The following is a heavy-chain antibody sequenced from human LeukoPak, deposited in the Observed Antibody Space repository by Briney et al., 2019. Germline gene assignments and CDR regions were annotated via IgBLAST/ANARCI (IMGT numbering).Heavy chain of an antibody. V-gene: IGHV3-74*01. D-gene: IGHD6-19*01. CDR1: GFTFSSYC. CDR2: INSDGSST. J-gene: IGHJ4*02. Sequence: PGGSLRLSCAASGFTFSSYCMHWVRQAPGKGLVWVSRINSDGSSTSYADSVKGRFTISRDNAKTTLYLQMNSLRAEDTAVYYCARRGSSGWYVFDYWGQGTLVTVSS. CDR3: ARRGSSGWYVFDY.